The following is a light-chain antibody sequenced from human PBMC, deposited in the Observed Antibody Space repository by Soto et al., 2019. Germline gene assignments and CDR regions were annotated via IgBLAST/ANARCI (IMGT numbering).Light chain of an antibody. Sequence: DIQMTQSPSTLSASVGDRVTITCRASQSISSWVAWYQQKPGKAPKLLIYDASSLESGVPSRFSGSGSGTEFTLTTSSLQPDDFATYYRQQYNSYSPYTFGQGTKLEIK. CDR3: QQYNSYSPYT. CDR2: DAS. V-gene: IGKV1-5*01. CDR1: QSISSW. J-gene: IGKJ2*01.